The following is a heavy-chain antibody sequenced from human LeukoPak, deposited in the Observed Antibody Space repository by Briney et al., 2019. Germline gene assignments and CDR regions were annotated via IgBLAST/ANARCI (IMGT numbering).Heavy chain of an antibody. CDR1: GFTFSSHS. V-gene: IGHV3-48*01. J-gene: IGHJ4*02. D-gene: IGHD3-22*01. CDR3: ARGAYYYED. CDR2: ISSSSSTI. Sequence: GGSLRLSCAASGFTFSSHSMNWVRQASGKGLEWVSYISSSSSTIYYADSVKGRFTISRDNAKNSLYLQMNSLRAEDTAVYYCARGAYYYEDWGQGTLVTVSS.